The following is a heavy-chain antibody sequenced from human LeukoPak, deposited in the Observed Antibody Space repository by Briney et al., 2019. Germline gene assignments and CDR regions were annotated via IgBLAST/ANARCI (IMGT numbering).Heavy chain of an antibody. D-gene: IGHD1-26*01. Sequence: TGGSLRLSCAASGFTFSSYGMHWVRQAPGKGLEWVAVIWYDGSNKYYADSVKGRFTISRDNSKNTLYLQMNSLRAEDTAVYYCARVGREWELRGNWFDPWGQGTLVTVSS. CDR2: IWYDGSNK. V-gene: IGHV3-33*08. CDR3: ARVGREWELRGNWFDP. CDR1: GFTFSSYG. J-gene: IGHJ5*02.